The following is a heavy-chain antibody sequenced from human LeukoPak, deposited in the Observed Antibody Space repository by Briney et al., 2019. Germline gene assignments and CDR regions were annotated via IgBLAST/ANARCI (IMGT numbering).Heavy chain of an antibody. CDR3: ARTDGYNLVDY. CDR2: IYYSGST. V-gene: IGHV4-59*01. Sequence: SETLSLTCTVSGGSISSYYWSWIWQPPGKGLEWIGYIYYSGSTNYNPSLKSRVTISVDTSKNQFSLKLSSVTAADTAVYYCARTDGYNLVDYWGQGTLVTVSS. CDR1: GGSISSYY. D-gene: IGHD5-24*01. J-gene: IGHJ4*02.